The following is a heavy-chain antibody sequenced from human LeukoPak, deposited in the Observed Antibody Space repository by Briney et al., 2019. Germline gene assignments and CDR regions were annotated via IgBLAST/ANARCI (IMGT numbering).Heavy chain of an antibody. CDR1: GGSFSSYV. D-gene: IGHD6-6*01. CDR2: IIPVLGVS. V-gene: IGHV1-69*04. CDR3: ATGRELDYSSSSDRTFDY. Sequence: SVKVSCKASGGSFSSYVITWVRQAPGQGLEWMGRIIPVLGVSNFAQKFQGRVAITADKSTNTAHMELSRLESGDTAVYYCATGRELDYSSSSDRTFDYWGQGTLVTVSS. J-gene: IGHJ4*02.